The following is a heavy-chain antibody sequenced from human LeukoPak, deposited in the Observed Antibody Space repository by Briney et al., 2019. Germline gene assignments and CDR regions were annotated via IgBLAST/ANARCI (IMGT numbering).Heavy chain of an antibody. Sequence: SETLSLTCTVSGGSISSGSYYWSWIRQPAGKGLEWIGRIYTSGSTNYNPSLKSRVTISVDTSKNQFSLKLSSVTAADTAVYYCARGGELIDYWGQGTLVTVSS. CDR3: ARGGELIDY. CDR2: IYTSGST. CDR1: GGSISSGSYY. V-gene: IGHV4-61*02. D-gene: IGHD3-10*01. J-gene: IGHJ4*02.